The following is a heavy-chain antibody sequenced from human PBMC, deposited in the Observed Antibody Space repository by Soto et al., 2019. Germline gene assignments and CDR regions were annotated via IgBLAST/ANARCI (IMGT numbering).Heavy chain of an antibody. CDR1: GGTFNSYA. D-gene: IGHD3-22*01. J-gene: IGHJ6*02. CDR3: TRCGIRYHSIGYYLGIDGMDV. Sequence: QVQLVQSGAEVKKPESSVRVSCKASGGTFNSYAITWVRQAPGQGLEWMGGTIPMFGTTNYAEKFQGRVRISADESTNTAYMGRSSLRSEDTAVYYCTRCGIRYHSIGYYLGIDGMDVWGQGTTVIVSS. V-gene: IGHV1-69*12. CDR2: TIPMFGTT.